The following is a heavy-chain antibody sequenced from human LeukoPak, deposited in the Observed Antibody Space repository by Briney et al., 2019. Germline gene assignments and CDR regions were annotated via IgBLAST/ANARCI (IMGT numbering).Heavy chain of an antibody. D-gene: IGHD6-19*01. CDR1: GFTFSSYA. CDR3: ARGLAVAGLDY. V-gene: IGHV3-64*01. J-gene: IGHJ4*02. Sequence: GGSLRLSCAASGFTFSSYAMHWVRQAPGKGLEYVSAISSNGGSTYYANSVKGRFTISRDNSKNTLYLQMGSLRAEDMAVYYCARGLAVAGLDYWGQGTLVTVSS. CDR2: ISSNGGST.